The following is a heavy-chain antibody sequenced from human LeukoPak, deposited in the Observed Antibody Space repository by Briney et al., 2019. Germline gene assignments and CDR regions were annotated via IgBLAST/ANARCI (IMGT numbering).Heavy chain of an antibody. CDR3: ARDCCSSNRLGY. CDR1: GFTVSSNY. Sequence: GGSLRLSCAASGFTVSSNYMSWVRQAPGKGLEWVSLLYSDGPTYYAGSVKGRFTISRDNSKNTLYLQMNSPRAEDTAVYYCARDCCSSNRLGYWGQGTLVTVSS. CDR2: LYSDGPT. V-gene: IGHV3-53*01. J-gene: IGHJ4*02. D-gene: IGHD6-13*01.